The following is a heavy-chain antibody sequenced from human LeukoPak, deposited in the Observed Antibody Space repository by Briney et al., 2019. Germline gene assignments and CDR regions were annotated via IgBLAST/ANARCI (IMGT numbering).Heavy chain of an antibody. D-gene: IGHD3-22*01. CDR3: AIYDSSGYYNY. Sequence: GGSLRLSCAASGFTFSHYAIHWVRQAPGKGLEWVSVIYSGGRTFYADSVKGRFTISRDNSKNTLYLQMNSLRAEDTAVYYCAIYDSSGYYNYWGQGTLVTVSS. CDR1: GFTFSHYA. V-gene: IGHV3-53*01. CDR2: IYSGGRT. J-gene: IGHJ4*02.